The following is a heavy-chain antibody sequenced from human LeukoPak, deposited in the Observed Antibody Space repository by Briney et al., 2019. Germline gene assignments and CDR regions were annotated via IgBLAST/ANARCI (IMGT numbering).Heavy chain of an antibody. CDR3: ARAYIVVVPAAYFDY. Sequence: PSETLSLTCTVSGGSISSGSYYWSWIRQPTGKGLEWIGRIYTSGSTNYNPSLKSRVTISVDTSKNQFSLKLSSVTAADTAVYYCARAYIVVVPAAYFDYWGQGTLVTVSS. V-gene: IGHV4-61*02. CDR2: IYTSGST. D-gene: IGHD2-2*01. CDR1: GGSISSGSYY. J-gene: IGHJ4*02.